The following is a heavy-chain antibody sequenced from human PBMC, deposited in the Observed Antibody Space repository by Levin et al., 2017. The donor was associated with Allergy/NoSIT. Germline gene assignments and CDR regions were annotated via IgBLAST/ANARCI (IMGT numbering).Heavy chain of an antibody. D-gene: IGHD6-13*01. V-gene: IGHV4-39*01. CDR2: IYYSGST. CDR1: GGSISSSSYY. Sequence: SETLSLTCTVSGGSISSSSYYWGWIRQPPGKGLEWIGSIYYSGSTYYNPSLKSRVTISVDTSKNQFSLKLSSVTAADTAVYYCARRPAGTVAAAGTFDYWGQGTLVTVSS. CDR3: ARRPAGTVAAAGTFDY. J-gene: IGHJ4*02.